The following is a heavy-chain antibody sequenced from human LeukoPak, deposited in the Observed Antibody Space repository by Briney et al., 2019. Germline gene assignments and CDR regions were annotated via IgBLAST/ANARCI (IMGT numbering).Heavy chain of an antibody. CDR1: GFTFSSYS. CDR3: ARDRLEYSSSWGAFDI. Sequence: GGSLRLSCAASGFTFSSYSMNWVRQAPGKGLEWVSSISSSSSYIYYADSVKGRFTISRDNSKNTLYLQMNSLRAEDTAVYYCARDRLEYSSSWGAFDIWGQGTMVTVSS. J-gene: IGHJ3*02. D-gene: IGHD6-6*01. V-gene: IGHV3-21*01. CDR2: ISSSSSYI.